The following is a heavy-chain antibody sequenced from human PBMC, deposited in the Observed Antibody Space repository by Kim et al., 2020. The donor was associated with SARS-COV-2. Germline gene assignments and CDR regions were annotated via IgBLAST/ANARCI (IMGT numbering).Heavy chain of an antibody. V-gene: IGHV4-59*08. CDR2: IYYSGST. CDR1: GGSISSYY. D-gene: IGHD6-13*01. CDR3: ARLAEGGPQDY. J-gene: IGHJ4*02. Sequence: SETLSLTCTASGGSISSYYWSWIRQPPGKGLEWIGYIYYSGSTNYNPSLKSRVTISVDTSKNQFSLKLSSVTAADTAVYYCARLAEGGPQDYWGQGTLVTVSS.